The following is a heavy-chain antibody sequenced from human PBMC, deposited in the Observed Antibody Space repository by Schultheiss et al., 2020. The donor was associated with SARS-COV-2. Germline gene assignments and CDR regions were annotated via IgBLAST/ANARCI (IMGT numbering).Heavy chain of an antibody. J-gene: IGHJ5*02. CDR3: ARASGRVNWFDP. Sequence: SGPTLVKPTQTLTLTCTFSGFSLSNARMGVSWIRQPPGKALEWLAHIFSNDEKSYSTSLKSRLTISKDTSKSQVVLTMTNMDPVDTATYYCARASGRVNWFDPWGQGTLVTVSS. CDR2: IFSNDEK. V-gene: IGHV2-26*01. CDR1: GFSLSNARMG. D-gene: IGHD2-15*01.